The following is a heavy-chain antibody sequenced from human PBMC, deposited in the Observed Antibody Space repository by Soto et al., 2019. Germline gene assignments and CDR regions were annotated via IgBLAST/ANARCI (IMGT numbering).Heavy chain of an antibody. V-gene: IGHV3-23*01. J-gene: IGHJ6*04. CDR3: AKDRADSWTSDV. CDR1: DFILSNFG. D-gene: IGHD2-2*01. Sequence: EEQLLESGGHLVQPGGSLRLSCAASDFILSNFGVSWVRQAPGKGLEWVSNIDGAGGRIFYADSVQGRFTISRDSPRNAVRLQMTALRADDTAVYYCAKDRADSWTSDVWDKETTVVVSS. CDR2: IDGAGGRI.